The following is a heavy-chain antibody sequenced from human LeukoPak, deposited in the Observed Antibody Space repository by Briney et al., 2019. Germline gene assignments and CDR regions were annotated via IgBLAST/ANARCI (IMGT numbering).Heavy chain of an antibody. CDR1: GYTFTSYD. CDR3: ARGGGGIAVAGRDFDY. D-gene: IGHD6-19*01. V-gene: IGHV1-8*01. Sequence: APVKVSCKASGYTFTSYDINWVRQATGQGLEWMGWVNPNSGNTGYAQKFQGRVTMTRNTSISTAYMELSSLRSEDTAVYYCARGGGGIAVAGRDFDYWGQGTLVTVSS. CDR2: VNPNSGNT. J-gene: IGHJ4*02.